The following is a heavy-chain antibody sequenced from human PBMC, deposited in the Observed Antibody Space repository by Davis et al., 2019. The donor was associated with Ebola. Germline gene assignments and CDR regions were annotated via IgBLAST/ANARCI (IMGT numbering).Heavy chain of an antibody. CDR2: IYYSGST. J-gene: IGHJ4*02. V-gene: IGHV4-61*08. CDR3: ARGPTRDYFDY. CDR1: AGSVSSGGYY. Sequence: MPSETLSLTCTVSAGSVSSGGYYWNWIRQPPGKGLEWIGYIYYSGSTDYSPSLRGRVTISLDTSKNQFSLRLSSVTAADTAVYYCARGPTRDYFDYWGQGSLVTVSS.